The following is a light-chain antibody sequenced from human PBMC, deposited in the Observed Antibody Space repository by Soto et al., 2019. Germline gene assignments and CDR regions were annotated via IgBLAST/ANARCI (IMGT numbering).Light chain of an antibody. Sequence: QSALTQPASVSGSPGQSITISCTGTNSDIGGYDYVSWYQQYPGKVPKLMIYDVTNRASGVPSRFSASKSGDTASLTISGLQAEDEADYYCSSYTSTSTLVVFGGGTKLTVL. CDR2: DVT. J-gene: IGLJ2*01. CDR3: SSYTSTSTLVV. V-gene: IGLV2-14*01. CDR1: NSDIGGYDY.